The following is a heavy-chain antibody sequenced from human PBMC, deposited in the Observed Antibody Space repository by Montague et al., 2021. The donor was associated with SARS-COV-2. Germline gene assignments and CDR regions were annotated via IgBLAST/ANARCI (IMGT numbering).Heavy chain of an antibody. CDR1: GGSFSTYS. D-gene: IGHD3-10*01. J-gene: IGHJ6*03. Sequence: TLSLTCAVHGGSFSTYSWNWIRQPPGKGLEWIGEIHHGGSTNYNPSLKSRVTILADTSKNQFSLKLTSVAAADTAVYYCARLGDGVVPSPILGVGPYYSYYYMDVWGKGTTVTVSS. V-gene: IGHV4-34*01. CDR3: ARLGDGVVPSPILGVGPYYSYYYMDV. CDR2: IHHGGST.